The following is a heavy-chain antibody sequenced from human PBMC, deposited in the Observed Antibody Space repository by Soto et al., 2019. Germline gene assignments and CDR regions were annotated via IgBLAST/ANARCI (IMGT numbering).Heavy chain of an antibody. CDR3: ARDRESYALDY. CDR1: GYTFTSYG. D-gene: IGHD1-26*01. Sequence: QVQLVQSGAEVKKPGASVKVSCKASGYTFTSYGISWLRQAPGQGLEWMGWISAYNANTNYAQKLQGRVTRTTETSKTTAYRELGSLRCDDRAVYSCARDRESYALDYWGQGTLVTVSS. CDR2: ISAYNANT. V-gene: IGHV1-18*01. J-gene: IGHJ4*02.